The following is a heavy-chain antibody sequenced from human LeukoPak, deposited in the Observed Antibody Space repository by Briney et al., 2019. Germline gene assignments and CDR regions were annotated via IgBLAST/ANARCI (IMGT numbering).Heavy chain of an antibody. Sequence: SETLSLTCAVYGGSFSGYYWSWIRQPPGKGLEWIGELNHSGSTNYNPSLKSRVTISVDTSKNQFSLKLSSVTAADTAVYYCARGGVPYYYDSSGYFTSDYYYYGMDVWGQGTTVTVSS. D-gene: IGHD3-22*01. V-gene: IGHV4-34*01. CDR2: LNHSGST. CDR1: GGSFSGYY. CDR3: ARGGVPYYYDSSGYFTSDYYYYGMDV. J-gene: IGHJ6*02.